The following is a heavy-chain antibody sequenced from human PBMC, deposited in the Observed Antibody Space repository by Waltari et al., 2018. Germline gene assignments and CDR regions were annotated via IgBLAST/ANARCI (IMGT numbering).Heavy chain of an antibody. CDR2: IYYSGST. CDR3: ARQVQPLYYYYYYMDV. V-gene: IGHV4-59*01. Sequence: QVQLQESGPGLVKPSETLSLTCTVSGGSISGYYWSWIRQPPGKGLEWIGYIYYSGSTNYNPSLKSRVTISVDTSKNQFSLKLSSVTAADTAVYYCARQVQPLYYYYYYMDVWGKGTTVTVSS. CDR1: GGSISGYY. J-gene: IGHJ6*03. D-gene: IGHD1-1*01.